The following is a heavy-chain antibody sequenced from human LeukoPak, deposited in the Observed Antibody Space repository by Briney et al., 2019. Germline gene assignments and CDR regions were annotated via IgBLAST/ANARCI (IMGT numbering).Heavy chain of an antibody. J-gene: IGHJ6*02. CDR1: GYTFTGYY. V-gene: IGHV1-2*02. D-gene: IGHD2-2*01. CDR3: ARALSYCSSTSCLQSNYYYYGMDV. Sequence: ASVKVCCKASGYTFTGYYMHWVRQAPGQGLEWMGWINPNSGGTNYAQKFQGRVTMTRDTSISTAYMELSRLRSDDTAVYYCARALSYCSSTSCLQSNYYYYGMDVWGQGTTVTVSS. CDR2: INPNSGGT.